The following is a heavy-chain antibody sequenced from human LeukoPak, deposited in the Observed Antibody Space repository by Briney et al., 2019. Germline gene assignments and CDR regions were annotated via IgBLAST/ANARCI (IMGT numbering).Heavy chain of an antibody. CDR1: GVTFRSYA. CDR2: ISGSGRDT. J-gene: IGHJ4*02. V-gene: IGHV3-23*01. CDR3: AKGQREGYIQHFDY. D-gene: IGHD5-18*01. Sequence: GGSLRLSCAASGVTFRSYAMSWVRQAPGKGLEWVSAISGSGRDTYYADSVKGRFTISRDTSRNTLYVQMNSLRAEDTAVYYCAKGQREGYIQHFDYWGRGTQVTVSS.